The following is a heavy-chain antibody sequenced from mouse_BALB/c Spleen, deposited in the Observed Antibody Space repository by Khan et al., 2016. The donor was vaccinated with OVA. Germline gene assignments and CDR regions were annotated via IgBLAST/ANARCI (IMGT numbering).Heavy chain of an antibody. J-gene: IGHJ3*01. CDR3: ARYFGSRFAY. D-gene: IGHD1-1*01. CDR1: GYTFSNSW. V-gene: IGHV1-80*01. CDR2: IFPGNENA. Sequence: QVQLKQSGAELVRPGSSVKISCKASGYTFSNSWMNWVKQRPGQGLEWIGQIFPGNENADYTGKFKGKATLTADKSSRTAYMQLTSLTSEDSAVYFCARYFGSRFAYWGQGTLVTVSA.